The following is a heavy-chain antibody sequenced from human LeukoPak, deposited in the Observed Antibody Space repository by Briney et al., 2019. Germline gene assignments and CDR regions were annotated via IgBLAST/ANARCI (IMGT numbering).Heavy chain of an antibody. CDR3: AKGPYYYDSSGPTTSFDY. Sequence: GGSLRLSCAASGFTFSSYGMHWVRQAPGKGLEWVAFIRYDGSNKYYADSVKGRLTICRDNSKNTLYLQMNSLRAEDTAVYYCAKGPYYYDSSGPTTSFDYWGQGTLVTVSS. CDR2: IRYDGSNK. V-gene: IGHV3-30*02. CDR1: GFTFSSYG. D-gene: IGHD3-22*01. J-gene: IGHJ4*02.